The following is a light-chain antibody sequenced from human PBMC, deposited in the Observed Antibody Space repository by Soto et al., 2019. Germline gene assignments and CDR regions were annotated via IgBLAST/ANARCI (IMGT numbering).Light chain of an antibody. CDR3: QQSYSTPVT. Sequence: DIQMTQSPSSLSASVGDRVTITCRASQSISSYLNWYQQKPGKAPKLLIYAASSLQSGVPSRFSGSESGTDFTLTISSLQPEDFATYYCQQSYSTPVTCGGGTKVEIK. V-gene: IGKV1-39*01. J-gene: IGKJ4*01. CDR1: QSISSY. CDR2: AAS.